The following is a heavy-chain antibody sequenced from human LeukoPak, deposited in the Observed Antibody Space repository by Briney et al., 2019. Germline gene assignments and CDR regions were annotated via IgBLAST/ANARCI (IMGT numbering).Heavy chain of an antibody. CDR2: INPNSGGT. CDR1: GYTFTGYY. CDR3: ARDDYGDYGGDY. D-gene: IGHD4-17*01. J-gene: IGHJ4*02. V-gene: IGHV1-2*02. Sequence: GASVKVSCKASGYTFTGYYMHWVRQAPGQGLEWMGWINPNSGGTNYAQKFQGRVTVTRDTSISTAYMELSRLRSDDTAVYYCARDDYGDYGGDYWGQGTLVTVSS.